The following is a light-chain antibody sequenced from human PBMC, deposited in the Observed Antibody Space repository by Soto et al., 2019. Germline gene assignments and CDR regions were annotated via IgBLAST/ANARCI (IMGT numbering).Light chain of an antibody. CDR2: DAS. J-gene: IGKJ1*01. CDR3: QQYRT. Sequence: DIQMTQSPSTLSASVGDRVTITCRASQSISSWLAWYQQKPGKAPKLLIYDASSLESGVPSRFSGSGSGTECTLTFSSLQPDEFAPYSSQQYRTCGQGTKVDIK. V-gene: IGKV1-5*01. CDR1: QSISSW.